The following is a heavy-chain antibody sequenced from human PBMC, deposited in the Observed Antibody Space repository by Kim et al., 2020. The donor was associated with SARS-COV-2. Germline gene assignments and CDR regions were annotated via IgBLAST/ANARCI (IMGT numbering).Heavy chain of an antibody. V-gene: IGHV3-15*01. D-gene: IGHD5-18*01. Sequence: GGSLRLSCAASGFTFSNAWMSWVRQAPGKGLEWVGRIKSKTDGGTTDYAAPVKGRFTISRDDSKNTLYLQMNSLKTEDTAVYYCTTGVEGGYSYGDAFDIWGQGTMVTVSS. J-gene: IGHJ3*02. CDR1: GFTFSNAW. CDR3: TTGVEGGYSYGDAFDI. CDR2: IKSKTDGGTT.